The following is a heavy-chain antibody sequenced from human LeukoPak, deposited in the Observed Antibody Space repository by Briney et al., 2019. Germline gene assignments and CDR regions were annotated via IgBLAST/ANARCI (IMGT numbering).Heavy chain of an antibody. V-gene: IGHV3-7*01. CDR2: IKQDGSEK. CDR1: GSTFSSYW. CDR3: AKDLTQKTYEGSPGLDV. Sequence: GGSLRLSCAASGSTFSSYWMSWVRQAPGKGLEWVANIKQDGSEKYYVDSVKGRFTISRDNAKNSLYLQMNSLRAEDTAVYYCAKDLTQKTYEGSPGLDVWGKGTTVTVSS. D-gene: IGHD3-22*01. J-gene: IGHJ6*04.